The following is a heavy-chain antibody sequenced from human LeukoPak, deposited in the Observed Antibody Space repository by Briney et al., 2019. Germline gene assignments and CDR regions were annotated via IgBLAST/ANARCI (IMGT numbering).Heavy chain of an antibody. J-gene: IGHJ4*02. D-gene: IGHD3-22*01. V-gene: IGHV3-30*02. CDR1: GFTFSSYG. CDR2: IRYDGSNK. Sequence: PGGSLRLSCAASGFTFSSYGMHWVRQAPGKGLEWVAFIRYDGSNKYYADSVKGRFTISRDNSENTLYLQMNSLRAEDTAVYYCAKDYYDSSGYYWYYFDYWGQGTLVTVSS. CDR3: AKDYYDSSGYYWYYFDY.